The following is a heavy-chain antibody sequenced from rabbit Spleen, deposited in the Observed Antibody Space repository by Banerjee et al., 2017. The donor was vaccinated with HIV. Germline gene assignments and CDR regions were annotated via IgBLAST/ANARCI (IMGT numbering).Heavy chain of an antibody. CDR1: GFSFSSNW. J-gene: IGHJ6*01. D-gene: IGHD1-1*01. Sequence: LEESGGGLVKPGGTLTLTCTVSGFSFSSNWICWVRQAPGKGLEWIACIDSGSSGFTYFATWAKGRFTCSKTSSTTVTLQVTRLTAADTATYFCARDTSSSFSSYGMDLWGPGTLVTVS. V-gene: IGHV1S45*01. CDR3: ARDTSSSFSSYGMDL. CDR2: IDSGSSGFT.